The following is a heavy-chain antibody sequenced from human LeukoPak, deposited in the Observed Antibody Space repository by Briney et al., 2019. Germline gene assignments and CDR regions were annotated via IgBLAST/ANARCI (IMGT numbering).Heavy chain of an antibody. Sequence: SETLSLTCTVSGGSISSYYWSWIRQPPGKGLEWIGYIYYSGSTNYNPSLESRVTISVDTSKNQFSLKLSSVTAADTAAYYCARSPVEQWLPKGHYYYGMDVWGKGTTVTVSS. V-gene: IGHV4-59*01. D-gene: IGHD6-19*01. CDR1: GGSISSYY. J-gene: IGHJ6*04. CDR2: IYYSGST. CDR3: ARSPVEQWLPKGHYYYGMDV.